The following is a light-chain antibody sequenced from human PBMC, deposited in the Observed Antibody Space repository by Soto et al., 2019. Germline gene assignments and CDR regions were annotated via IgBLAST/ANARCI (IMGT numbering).Light chain of an antibody. CDR1: YSNVGSNV. CDR3: AAWDDSLIALL. V-gene: IGLV1-44*01. CDR2: SND. J-gene: IGLJ3*02. Sequence: QSLLTQPPSASGTPGQRVTISCSGTYSNVGSNVVNWYQQVPGAAPKLVIYSNDRRPSGVPDRFFGSKSGASASLAISGLQTEDEADYYCAAWDDSLIALLFGGGTKLTVL.